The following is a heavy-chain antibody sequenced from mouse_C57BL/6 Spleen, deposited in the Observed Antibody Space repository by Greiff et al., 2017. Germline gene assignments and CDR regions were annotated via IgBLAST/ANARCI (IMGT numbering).Heavy chain of an antibody. J-gene: IGHJ2*01. V-gene: IGHV1-81*01. CDR1: GYTFTSYG. CDR3: ARSELTAVFDY. D-gene: IGHD2-13*01. CDR2: IYPRSGNT. Sequence: VQLQQSGAELARPGASVKLSCKASGYTFTSYGISWVKQRTGQGLEWIGEIYPRSGNTYYNEKFKGKATLTADKSSSTAYLELRSLTSEDSAVYFCARSELTAVFDYWGQGTTLTVSS.